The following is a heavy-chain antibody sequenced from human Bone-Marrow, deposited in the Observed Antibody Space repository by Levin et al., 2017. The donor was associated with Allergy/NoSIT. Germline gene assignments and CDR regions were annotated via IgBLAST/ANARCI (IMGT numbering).Heavy chain of an antibody. Sequence: PKASVKVSCKASGYTFSNNDINWVRQAPGQGLEWMGWLNPNSGNTGYAQKFQGRVTMTRNTSARIAHMELSSLTSEDTAVYYCARVFSGGWSDYWGQGTLVTVSS. J-gene: IGHJ4*02. V-gene: IGHV1-8*01. CDR2: LNPNSGNT. CDR3: ARVFSGGWSDY. D-gene: IGHD2-15*01. CDR1: GYTFSNND.